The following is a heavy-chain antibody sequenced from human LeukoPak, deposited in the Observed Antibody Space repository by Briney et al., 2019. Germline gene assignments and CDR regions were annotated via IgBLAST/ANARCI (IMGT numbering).Heavy chain of an antibody. CDR3: ARVHAGFWSGPLPGDY. CDR2: FSGSGGST. D-gene: IGHD3-3*01. Sequence: AGGSLRLSCAASGFTFSSYAISWVRQAPGKGLEWVSAFSGSGGSTHYADSVKGRFTISRDNSKNTLYLQMNSLRAEDTAVYYCARVHAGFWSGPLPGDYWGQGTLVTVSS. J-gene: IGHJ4*02. V-gene: IGHV3-23*01. CDR1: GFTFSSYA.